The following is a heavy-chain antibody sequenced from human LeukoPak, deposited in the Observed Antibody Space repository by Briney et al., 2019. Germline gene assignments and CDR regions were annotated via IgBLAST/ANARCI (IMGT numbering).Heavy chain of an antibody. CDR2: IYHSGST. J-gene: IGHJ4*02. D-gene: IGHD2-2*01. CDR3: ARSSRSWSTFDN. V-gene: IGHV4-39*07. CDR1: GGSIGSSSYY. Sequence: PSETLSLTCTVSGGSIGSSSYYWGWIRQPPGKGLECIGTIYHSGSTYYNPSLKSRVTISVDTSKNQFSLRLSSVTAADTAVYYCARSSRSWSTFDNWGQGTLVTVSS.